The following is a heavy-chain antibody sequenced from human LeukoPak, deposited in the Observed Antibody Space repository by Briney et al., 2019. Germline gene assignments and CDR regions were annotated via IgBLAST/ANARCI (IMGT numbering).Heavy chain of an antibody. V-gene: IGHV3-21*01. CDR1: GFTFSSYS. J-gene: IGHJ4*02. Sequence: GGSLRLSCAASGFTFSSYSMNWVRQAPGKGLEWVSSISSSSSYVYYADSVKGRFTISRDNAKNSLYLQMNSLRAEDTAVYYCARGASGPGVATIVYWGQGTLVTVSS. D-gene: IGHD5-12*01. CDR3: ARGASGPGVATIVY. CDR2: ISSSSSYV.